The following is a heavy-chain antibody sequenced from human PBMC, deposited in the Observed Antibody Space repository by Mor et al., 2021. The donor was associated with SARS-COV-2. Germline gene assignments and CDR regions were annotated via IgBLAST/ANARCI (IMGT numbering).Heavy chain of an antibody. CDR2: IGSDAGKE. J-gene: IGHJ4*01. V-gene: IGHV3-30*02. CDR1: FKTYG. Sequence: FKTYGMHWVRQTPAKGLEWVAFIGSDAGKEDYADSVRGRFTISRDNSKNTIYLQLDSLRVEDTAVYYCATDGPNSNINYWG. CDR3: ATDGPNSNINY. D-gene: IGHD3-22*01.